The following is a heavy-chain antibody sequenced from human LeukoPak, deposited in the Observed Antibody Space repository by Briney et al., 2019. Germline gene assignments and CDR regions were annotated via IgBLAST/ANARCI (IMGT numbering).Heavy chain of an antibody. D-gene: IGHD3-22*01. Sequence: GRSLRLSCAASGFTFSSYAMHWVRQAPGKGLEWVAVISYDGSNKYYADSVKGRFTISRDNSKNTLYLQMNSLRAEDTAVYYCAREAVYDSSGSPNWFDPWGQGTLVTVS. V-gene: IGHV3-30-3*01. CDR1: GFTFSSYA. CDR3: AREAVYDSSGSPNWFDP. J-gene: IGHJ5*02. CDR2: ISYDGSNK.